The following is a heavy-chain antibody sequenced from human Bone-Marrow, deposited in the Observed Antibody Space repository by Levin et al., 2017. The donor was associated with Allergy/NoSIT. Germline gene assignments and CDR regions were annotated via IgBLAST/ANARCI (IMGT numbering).Heavy chain of an antibody. CDR3: ARGRYATTRFDY. Sequence: GSLRLSCAVYGGSFSGYYWSWIRQPPGKGLEWIGEINHSGSTNYNPSLKSRVTISVDTSKNQFSLKLSSVTAADTAVYYCARGRYATTRFDYWGQGTLVTVSS. V-gene: IGHV4-34*01. CDR1: GGSFSGYY. D-gene: IGHD2-8*01. CDR2: INHSGST. J-gene: IGHJ4*02.